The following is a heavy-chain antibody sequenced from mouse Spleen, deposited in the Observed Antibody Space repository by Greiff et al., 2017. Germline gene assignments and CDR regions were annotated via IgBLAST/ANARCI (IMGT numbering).Heavy chain of an antibody. J-gene: IGHJ4*01. CDR2: IYPRDGST. Sequence: QVQLQQSDAELVKPGASVKISCKVSGYTFTDHTIHWMKQRPEQGLEWIGYIYPRDGSTKYNEKFKGKATLTADKSSSTAYMQLNSLTSEDSAVYFCARRGRYDRVRDAMDYWGQGTSDTVSS. CDR3: ARRGRYDRVRDAMDY. D-gene: IGHD2-14*01. V-gene: IGHV1-78*01. CDR1: GYTFTDHT.